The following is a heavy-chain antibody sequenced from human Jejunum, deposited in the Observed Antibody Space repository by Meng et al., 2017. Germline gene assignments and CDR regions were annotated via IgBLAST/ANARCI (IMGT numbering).Heavy chain of an antibody. CDR2: IRVYNGNT. CDR3: ARGWFGELQGDY. J-gene: IGHJ4*02. CDR1: GYTFSSYA. Sequence: ASVKVSCKASGYTFSSYAISWGRQAPGQGLEWMGWIRVYNGNTNYAQKFQGRVTMTTDTSTSTAYMELRSLTSDDTAVYYCARGWFGELQGDYWGQGTLVTVSS. D-gene: IGHD3-10*01. V-gene: IGHV1-18*01.